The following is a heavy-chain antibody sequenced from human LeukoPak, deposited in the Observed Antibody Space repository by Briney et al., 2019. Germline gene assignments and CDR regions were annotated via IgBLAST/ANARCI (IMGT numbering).Heavy chain of an antibody. Sequence: GRSLRLSCAASGFTFDDYAMHWVRQAPGKGLEWVSGISWNSGDIGYADSVKGRFTISRDNAKNSLYLQMNSLRAEDTAFYYCAKDAGAYSNVFDSWGQGTLVTVSS. D-gene: IGHD5-18*01. CDR1: GFTFDDYA. CDR3: AKDAGAYSNVFDS. V-gene: IGHV3-9*01. CDR2: ISWNSGDI. J-gene: IGHJ4*02.